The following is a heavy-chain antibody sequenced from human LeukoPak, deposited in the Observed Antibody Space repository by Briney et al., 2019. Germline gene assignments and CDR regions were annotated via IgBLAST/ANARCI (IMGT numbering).Heavy chain of an antibody. CDR1: GYSISSGYS. J-gene: IGHJ4*02. CDR2: ISHSGST. Sequence: PSETLSLTCTVSGYSISSGYSWGWIRQPPGKGLEWIGSISHSGSTYYNPSLESRLTISVDTSNSQFFLKLTSVTATDTAVYYCARTPRYSSGWYDWGQGTLVTVFS. V-gene: IGHV4-38-2*02. D-gene: IGHD6-19*01. CDR3: ARTPRYSSGWYD.